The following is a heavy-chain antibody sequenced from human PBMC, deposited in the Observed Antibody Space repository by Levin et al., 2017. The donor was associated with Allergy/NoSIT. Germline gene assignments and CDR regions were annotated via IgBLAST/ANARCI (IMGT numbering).Heavy chain of an antibody. V-gene: IGHV4-34*01. J-gene: IGHJ4*02. Sequence: SQTLSLPCAVYGGSFSGYYWSWLRQPPGKGLEWIGEIDHSGSTNDNPSLKSRVTLSVDTFKNHFSLKLSSVTAADTAVYYCARRAVGLSFDFWGQGTLVTVSS. CDR2: IDHSGST. CDR1: GGSFSGYY. CDR3: ARRAVGLSFDF. D-gene: IGHD6-19*01.